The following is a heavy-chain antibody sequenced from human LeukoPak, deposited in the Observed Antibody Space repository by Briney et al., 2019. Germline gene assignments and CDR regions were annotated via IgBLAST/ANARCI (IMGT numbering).Heavy chain of an antibody. CDR1: GGSISSYY. D-gene: IGHD4-17*01. Sequence: SETLSLTCTVSGGSISSYYRSWIRQPPGKGLEWIGYIYYSGSTNYNPSLKSRVTISVDTSKNQFSLKLSSVTAADTAVYYCARDRDYGEIGYYYYYMDVWGKGTTVTVSS. CDR3: ARDRDYGEIGYYYYYMDV. V-gene: IGHV4-59*01. CDR2: IYYSGST. J-gene: IGHJ6*03.